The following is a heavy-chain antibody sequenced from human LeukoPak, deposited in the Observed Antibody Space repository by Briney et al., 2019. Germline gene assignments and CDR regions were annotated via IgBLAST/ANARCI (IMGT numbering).Heavy chain of an antibody. D-gene: IGHD3-9*01. Sequence: GGSLRLSCAASGFTFDDYGMSWVRQAPGKGLEWVSGINWNGGSTGYADSVKGRFTISRDNAKNSLYLQMNSLRAEDTAVYYCARLYYDILTGYYNFDYWGQGTLVTVSS. V-gene: IGHV3-20*04. CDR1: GFTFDDYG. J-gene: IGHJ4*02. CDR2: INWNGGST. CDR3: ARLYYDILTGYYNFDY.